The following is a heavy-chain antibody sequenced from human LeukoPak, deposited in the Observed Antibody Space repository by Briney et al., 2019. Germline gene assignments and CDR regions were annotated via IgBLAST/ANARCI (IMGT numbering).Heavy chain of an antibody. CDR1: GFTFSSYG. J-gene: IGHJ4*02. Sequence: GRSLRLSCAASGFTFSSYGMHWVRQAPGKGLEWVAVIWYDGSNKYYADSVKGRFTISRDNSKNTLYLQMNSLRAEDTAVYYCARDYDSSGYLDYGGQGTLVTVSS. CDR2: IWYDGSNK. CDR3: ARDYDSSGYLDY. V-gene: IGHV3-33*01. D-gene: IGHD3-22*01.